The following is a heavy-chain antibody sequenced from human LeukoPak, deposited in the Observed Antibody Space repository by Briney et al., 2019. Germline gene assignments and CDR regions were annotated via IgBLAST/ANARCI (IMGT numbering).Heavy chain of an antibody. J-gene: IGHJ6*04. CDR1: GGSISSYY. Sequence: SETLSLACTVPGGSISSYYWSWIRQPPGKGLEWIGYIYYSGSTNYNPSLKSRVTISVDTFKNQFSLKLSSVTAADTAVYYCARHIAAAGTSDYYYGMDVWGKGTTVTVSS. V-gene: IGHV4-59*01. D-gene: IGHD6-13*01. CDR2: IYYSGST. CDR3: ARHIAAAGTSDYYYGMDV.